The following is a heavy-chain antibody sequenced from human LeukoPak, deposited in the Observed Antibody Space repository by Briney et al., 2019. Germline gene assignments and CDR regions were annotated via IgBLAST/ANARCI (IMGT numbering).Heavy chain of an antibody. CDR1: GFTFSSYS. CDR3: ARLRSSSWFYYYYYMDV. Sequence: GGSLRLSCAASGFTFSSYSMNWVRQAPGKGLEWVSSISSSSSYIYYADSVKGRFTISRDNAKNSLYLQMNSLRAEDTAVYYCARLRSSSWFYYYYYMDVWGKGTTVTVSS. V-gene: IGHV3-21*01. CDR2: ISSSSSYI. D-gene: IGHD6-13*01. J-gene: IGHJ6*03.